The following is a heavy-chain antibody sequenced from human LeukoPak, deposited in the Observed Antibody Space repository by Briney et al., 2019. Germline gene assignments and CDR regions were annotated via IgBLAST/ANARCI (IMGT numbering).Heavy chain of an antibody. D-gene: IGHD3-9*01. CDR2: ISSSGSAR. V-gene: IGHV3-11*04. Sequence: PGGSLRLXCAASGFTFSDYYMRWIRQAPGKELEWVSYISSSGSARYYADSVKGRFTISRDNAKNSLYLQMNSLRAEDTAVYYCAIPDRRYGDAFDIWGQGTMVTVSS. CDR1: GFTFSDYY. J-gene: IGHJ3*02. CDR3: AIPDRRYGDAFDI.